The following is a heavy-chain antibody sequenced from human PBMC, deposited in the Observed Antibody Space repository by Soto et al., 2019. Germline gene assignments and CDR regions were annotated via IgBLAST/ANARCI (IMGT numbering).Heavy chain of an antibody. V-gene: IGHV3-23*01. CDR2: ISATGGGT. J-gene: IGHJ4*02. CDR3: AKDRRAGGNSAFYFDF. D-gene: IGHD3-16*01. Sequence: VGSLRLSWAASGFKFSNYAMSWVRQAPGKGLEWVSLISATGGGTYYADSVKGRFTISRDNSHNTLYLQVHSLTAEDTAVYYCAKDRRAGGNSAFYFDFWGQGAQVTVSS. CDR1: GFKFSNYA.